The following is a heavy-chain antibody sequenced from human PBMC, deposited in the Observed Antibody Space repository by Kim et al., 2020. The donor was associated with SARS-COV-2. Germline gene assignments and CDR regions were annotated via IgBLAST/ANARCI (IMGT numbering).Heavy chain of an antibody. CDR3: ARHKSERITIFGVVIMGAFDI. V-gene: IGHV4-59*08. J-gene: IGHJ3*02. Sequence: SETLSLTCTVSGGSISSYYWSWIRQPPGKGLEWIGYIYYSGSTNYNPSLKSRVTIAVDTSKNQFSLKLSSVTAADTAVYYCARHKSERITIFGVVIMGAFDIWGQGTMVTVSS. CDR1: GGSISSYY. D-gene: IGHD3-3*01. CDR2: IYYSGST.